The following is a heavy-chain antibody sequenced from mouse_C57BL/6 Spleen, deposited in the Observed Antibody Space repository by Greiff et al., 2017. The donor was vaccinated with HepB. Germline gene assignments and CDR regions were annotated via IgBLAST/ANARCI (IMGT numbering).Heavy chain of an antibody. D-gene: IGHD1-1*01. J-gene: IGHJ4*01. Sequence: QVQLQQSGAELARPGASVKLSCKASGYTFTSYGISWVKQRTGQGLEWIGEIYPRSGNTYYNEKFKGKATLTADKSSSTAYMELRSLTSEDSAVYLCAREVTTVVATPYAMDYWGQGTSVTVSS. V-gene: IGHV1-81*01. CDR2: IYPRSGNT. CDR3: AREVTTVVATPYAMDY. CDR1: GYTFTSYG.